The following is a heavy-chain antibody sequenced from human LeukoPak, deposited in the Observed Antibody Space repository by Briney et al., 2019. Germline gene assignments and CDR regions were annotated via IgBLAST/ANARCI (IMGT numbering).Heavy chain of an antibody. Sequence: PGGSLRLSCTVSGFTVSSNSMSWVRQAPGKGLEWVSFIYSDNTHYSDSVKGRFTISRDNAKNSLYLQMNSLRAEDTAVYYCASEGTYYDILTGYHYYFDYWGQGTLVTVSS. V-gene: IGHV3-53*01. D-gene: IGHD3-9*01. CDR2: IYSDNT. J-gene: IGHJ4*02. CDR3: ASEGTYYDILTGYHYYFDY. CDR1: GFTVSSNS.